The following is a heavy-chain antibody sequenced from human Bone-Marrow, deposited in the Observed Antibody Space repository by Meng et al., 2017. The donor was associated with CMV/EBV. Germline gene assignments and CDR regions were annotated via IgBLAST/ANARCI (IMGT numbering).Heavy chain of an antibody. CDR2: ISSSSSYI. Sequence: GESLKISCAASGFTFSSYSMNWVRQAPGKGLEWVSSISSSSSYIYYADSVKGRFTISRDNAKNSLYLQMNSLRAEDTAVYYCARGPIQYDDFWSGYQSGMDVWGQGTTVTVSS. V-gene: IGHV3-21*01. D-gene: IGHD3-3*01. J-gene: IGHJ6*02. CDR3: ARGPIQYDDFWSGYQSGMDV. CDR1: GFTFSSYS.